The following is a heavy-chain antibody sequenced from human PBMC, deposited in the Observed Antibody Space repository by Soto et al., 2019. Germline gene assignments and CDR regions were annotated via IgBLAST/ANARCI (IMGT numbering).Heavy chain of an antibody. CDR2: IYPGDSDT. J-gene: IGHJ5*02. CDR1: GYSFTSYW. V-gene: IGHV5-51*01. D-gene: IGHD2-21*02. Sequence: GESLKISCKGSGYSFTSYWIGWVRQVPGKGLEWMGIIYPGDSDTRYSPSFQGQVTISADKSISTAYLQWSSLKASDTAMYYCARVVTTPYNWFDPWGQGTLVTVSS. CDR3: ARVVTTPYNWFDP.